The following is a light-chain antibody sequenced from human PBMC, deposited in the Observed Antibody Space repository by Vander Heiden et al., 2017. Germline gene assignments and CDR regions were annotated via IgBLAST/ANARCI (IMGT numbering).Light chain of an antibody. Sequence: SALTHPASLSGAPGQPLTISCTGTSSDVGGYNYVAWYQQHPGKAPKLMIYDVTNRPAGVSIRFSGSKSGNTASLTISGLQAEDEADYYCNSYTSSSTRVFGGGTKLTVL. J-gene: IGLJ2*01. CDR3: NSYTSSSTRV. V-gene: IGLV2-14*01. CDR2: DVT. CDR1: SSDVGGYNY.